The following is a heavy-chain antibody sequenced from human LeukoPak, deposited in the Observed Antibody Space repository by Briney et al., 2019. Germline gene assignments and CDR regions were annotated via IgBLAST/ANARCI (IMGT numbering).Heavy chain of an antibody. CDR2: INPSGGST. Sequence: GASVKVSCKASGYTFTSYYMHWVRQAPGQGLEWMGVINPSGGSTTHAQKFQGRVTMTRDTSTSTAYMELSSLRSEDTAVYYCARQTTSAAGPDYWGQGTLVTVSS. J-gene: IGHJ4*02. D-gene: IGHD6-13*01. CDR3: ARQTTSAAGPDY. CDR1: GYTFTSYY. V-gene: IGHV1-46*01.